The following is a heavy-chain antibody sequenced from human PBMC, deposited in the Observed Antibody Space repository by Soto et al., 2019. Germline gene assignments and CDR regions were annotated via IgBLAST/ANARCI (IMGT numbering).Heavy chain of an antibody. CDR2: ISFHGNNK. D-gene: IGHD5-12*01. CDR1: GFTFCRFA. Sequence: HGGSLRLSCAASGFTFCRFAMHWVRQAPGKGLEWVAAISFHGNNKHYADSVKGRFTISRDNSRNKLYLQMNALRVEDTALFYCARDRGDIAGQFDYWGQGTQVTVSS. V-gene: IGHV3-30-3*01. J-gene: IGHJ4*02. CDR3: ARDRGDIAGQFDY.